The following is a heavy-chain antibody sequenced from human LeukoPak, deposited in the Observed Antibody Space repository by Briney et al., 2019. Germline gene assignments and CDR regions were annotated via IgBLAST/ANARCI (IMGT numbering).Heavy chain of an antibody. CDR1: GFTFSNYA. V-gene: IGHV3-23*01. D-gene: IGHD6-13*01. CDR3: AKDVGSWSRGAFDY. Sequence: GGSLRLSCAASGFTFSNYAMSWVRQAPGKGLEWVSAISGSGGSTYYADSVKGRLTISRDNSKNRLYLQMNSLRAEDTALYYCAKDVGSWSRGAFDYWGQGTLVTVSS. CDR2: ISGSGGST. J-gene: IGHJ4*02.